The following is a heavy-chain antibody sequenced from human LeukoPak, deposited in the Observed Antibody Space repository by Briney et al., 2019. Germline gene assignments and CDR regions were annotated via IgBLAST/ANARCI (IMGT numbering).Heavy chain of an antibody. D-gene: IGHD2-2*01. CDR2: IKQDGSAK. J-gene: IGHJ4*02. CDR1: GFTFGSYG. V-gene: IGHV3-7*01. Sequence: PGGSLRLSCAASGFTFGSYGMHWVRQAPGKGLEWVANIKQDGSAKYYVDSVKGRFTISRDNAKNSLYLQMDSLRVEDTATYYCARWRGSTSERSDYWGQGTLVTVSS. CDR3: ARWRGSTSERSDY.